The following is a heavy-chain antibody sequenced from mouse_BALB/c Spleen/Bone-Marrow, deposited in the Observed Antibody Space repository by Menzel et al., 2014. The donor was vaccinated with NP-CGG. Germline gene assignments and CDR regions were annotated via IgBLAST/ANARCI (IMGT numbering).Heavy chain of an antibody. CDR3: TREGYGNSYYFDY. J-gene: IGHJ2*01. CDR1: GYTFTDYE. V-gene: IGHV1-15*01. Sequence: VQLQQSGAELVRPGASVTLSCKASGYTFTDYEMHWVKQTPVHGLEWIGAIDPETGGTAYNQKFKGKATLTADKSSSTAYMELRSPTSEDSAVYYCTREGYGNSYYFDYWGQGTTLTVSS. CDR2: IDPETGGT. D-gene: IGHD2-1*01.